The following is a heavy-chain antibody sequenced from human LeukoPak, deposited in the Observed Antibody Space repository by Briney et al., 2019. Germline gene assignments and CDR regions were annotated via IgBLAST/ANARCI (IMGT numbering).Heavy chain of an antibody. CDR2: ISGSGGST. V-gene: IGHV3-23*01. CDR1: GFTFSSYG. D-gene: IGHD3-9*01. Sequence: PGGSLRLSCAASGFTFSSYGMSWVRQAPGKGLEWVSAISGSGGSTYYADSVKGRFTISRDNSKNTLYLQMNSLRAEDTAVYYCAKIHNFYDILTGYRPWLFDYWGQGTLVTVSS. CDR3: AKIHNFYDILTGYRPWLFDY. J-gene: IGHJ4*02.